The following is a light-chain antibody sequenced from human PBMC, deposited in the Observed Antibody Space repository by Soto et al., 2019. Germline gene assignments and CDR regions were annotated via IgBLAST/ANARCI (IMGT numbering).Light chain of an antibody. CDR3: SSYTSSSTLV. CDR2: DVS. CDR1: SSDVGAYNY. V-gene: IGLV2-14*01. Sequence: QSVLTQPASVSGSPGQSITFSCTGTSSDVGAYNYVSWYQQQPGKAPKLMIYDVSNRPSGVSNRFSGSKSGNTASLTISGLQAEDEADYYCSSYTSSSTLVFGTGTKLTVL. J-gene: IGLJ1*01.